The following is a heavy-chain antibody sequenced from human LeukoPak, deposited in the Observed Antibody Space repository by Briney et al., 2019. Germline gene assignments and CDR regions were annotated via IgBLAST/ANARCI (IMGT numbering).Heavy chain of an antibody. CDR1: GGSISSSSYY. J-gene: IGHJ4*02. V-gene: IGHV4-39*01. CDR2: IYYSGST. Sequence: SETLSLTCTVSGGSISSSSYYWGWICQPPGKGLEWIGSIYYSGSTYYNPSLKSRVTISVDTSKNQFSLKLSSVTAADTAVYYCARNVLRYFDWFLDWGQGTLVTVSS. CDR3: ARNVLRYFDWFLD. D-gene: IGHD3-9*01.